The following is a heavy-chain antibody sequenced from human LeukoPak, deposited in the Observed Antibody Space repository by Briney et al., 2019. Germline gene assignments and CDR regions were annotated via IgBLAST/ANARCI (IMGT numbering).Heavy chain of an antibody. D-gene: IGHD3-16*02. V-gene: IGHV1-8*03. J-gene: IGHJ1*01. CDR3: ATVGLLRLGELSSACEN. Sequence: GASVKLSCKASGYTFTSYDINWVRQATGQGLEWMGWMNPNSGNTGYAQKFQGRVTITRNTSISTAYMELSSLRSEDTAVYYCATVGLLRLGELSSACENWGQGTLVTVSS. CDR2: MNPNSGNT. CDR1: GYTFTSYD.